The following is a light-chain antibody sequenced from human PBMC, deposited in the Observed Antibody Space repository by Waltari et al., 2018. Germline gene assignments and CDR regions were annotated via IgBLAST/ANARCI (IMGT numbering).Light chain of an antibody. CDR3: QQYSNWPL. CDR2: CAS. V-gene: IGKV3-15*01. CDR1: QSVSSN. Sequence: EAELTQSPATLSVSPGERATLSCRASQSVSSNLAWYQHKPGQAPRLLIYCASTRATGIPARFSGRGSGTEFTLTISSLQSEDFAVYYCQQYSNWPLFGQGTKLEIK. J-gene: IGKJ2*01.